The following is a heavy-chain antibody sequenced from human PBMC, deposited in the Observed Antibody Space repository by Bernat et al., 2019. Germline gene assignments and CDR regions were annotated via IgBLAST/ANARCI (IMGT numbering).Heavy chain of an antibody. CDR3: ARDYYDSSGYEEGSMPFDY. J-gene: IGHJ4*02. Sequence: QVQLVQSGAEVKKPGSSVKVSCKASGGTFSSYTISWERQAPGQGLEWMGRIIPILGIANYAQKFQGRVTITADKSTSTAYMELSSLRSEDTAVYYCARDYYDSSGYEEGSMPFDYWGQGTLVTVSS. CDR1: GGTFSSYT. CDR2: IIPILGIA. V-gene: IGHV1-69*02. D-gene: IGHD3-22*01.